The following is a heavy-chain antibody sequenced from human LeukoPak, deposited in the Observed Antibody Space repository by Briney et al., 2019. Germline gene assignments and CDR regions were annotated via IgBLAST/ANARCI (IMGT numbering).Heavy chain of an antibody. CDR2: ISYDGRNK. D-gene: IGHD3-10*01. V-gene: IGHV3-30*04. J-gene: IGHJ4*02. Sequence: GGSLRLSCAASGFTFSSYAMHWVRQAPGKGLEWVAVISYDGRNKYYADSVKGRFTISRDNSKNTLYLQMNILRADGTAVYYCARAGTGVLWFGELYWGEGTLVTVSS. CDR3: ARAGTGVLWFGELY. CDR1: GFTFSSYA.